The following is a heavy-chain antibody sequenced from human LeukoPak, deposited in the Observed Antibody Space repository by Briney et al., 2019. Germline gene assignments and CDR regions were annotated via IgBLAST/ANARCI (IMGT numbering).Heavy chain of an antibody. D-gene: IGHD4-17*01. Sequence: QSGGSLRLSCAASGFIFSSYSMNWVRQAPGKGLEWVSSISSDGTYIYYADSVKGRFTISRDNAKKSLFLQMNSLRAEDTSVYYCARDTVTDSIADYWGQGTLVTVSS. V-gene: IGHV3-21*01. CDR2: ISSDGTYI. CDR1: GFIFSSYS. J-gene: IGHJ4*02. CDR3: ARDTVTDSIADY.